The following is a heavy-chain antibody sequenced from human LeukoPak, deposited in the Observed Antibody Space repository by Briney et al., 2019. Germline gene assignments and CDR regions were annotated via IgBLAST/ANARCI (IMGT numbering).Heavy chain of an antibody. D-gene: IGHD3-10*02. CDR2: ISSSGSTI. Sequence: GALRLSCAASGFTFSSYWMSWVRQAPGKGLEWVSYISSSGSTIYYADSVKGRFTISRDNAKNSLHLQMNSLRAEDTAVYYCAELGITMIGGVWGKGTTVTISS. CDR1: GFTFSSYW. V-gene: IGHV3-48*04. J-gene: IGHJ6*04. CDR3: AELGITMIGGV.